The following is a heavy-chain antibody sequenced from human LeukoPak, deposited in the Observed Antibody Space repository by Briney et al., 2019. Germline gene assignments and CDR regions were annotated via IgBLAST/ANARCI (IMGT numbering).Heavy chain of an antibody. J-gene: IGHJ3*02. Sequence: GGSLRLSCSAPGVTFSSYAMHWVRQAPGKGLEYVSAISSNGGSTYYADSVKGRFTISRDNSKNTLYLHMSSMRAEDTAVYYWCKEYVLRYFDWYIPITLNDAFDIWGQGTMVTVSS. V-gene: IGHV3-64D*06. CDR1: GVTFSSYA. CDR2: ISSNGGST. D-gene: IGHD3-9*01. CDR3: CKEYVLRYFDWYIPITLNDAFDI.